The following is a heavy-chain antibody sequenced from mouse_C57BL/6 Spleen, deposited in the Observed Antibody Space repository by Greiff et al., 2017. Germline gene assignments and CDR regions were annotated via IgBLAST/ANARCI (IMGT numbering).Heavy chain of an antibody. J-gene: IGHJ3*01. Sequence: VQLQQPGAELVRPGASVKLSCKASGYTFTSYWMDWVKQRPGKGLEWIGNIYPSDSETHYNQKFKDKATLTVDKSSNTAYMQLSSLTSEDSAVYYGARGGGDAWFAFWGQGTLVTVSA. CDR3: ARGGGDAWFAF. D-gene: IGHD3-3*01. V-gene: IGHV1-61*01. CDR2: IYPSDSET. CDR1: GYTFTSYW.